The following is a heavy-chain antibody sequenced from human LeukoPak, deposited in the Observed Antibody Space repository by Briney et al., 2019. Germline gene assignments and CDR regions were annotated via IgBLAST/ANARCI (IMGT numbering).Heavy chain of an antibody. J-gene: IGHJ3*02. CDR3: ARAPTPGYCSSTSCAHAFDI. V-gene: IGHV4-4*07. Sequence: SETLSPTCTVSGGSISSYYWSWIRQPAGKGLEWIGRIYTSGSTNYNPSLKSRVTMSVDTSKHQFSLKLSSVTAADTAVYYCARAPTPGYCSSTSCAHAFDIWGQGTMVTVSS. CDR2: IYTSGST. CDR1: GGSISSYY. D-gene: IGHD2-2*01.